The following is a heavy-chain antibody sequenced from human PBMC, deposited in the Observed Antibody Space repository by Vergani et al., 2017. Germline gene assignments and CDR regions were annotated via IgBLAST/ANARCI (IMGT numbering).Heavy chain of an antibody. CDR2: INPNKGGT. Sequence: QVQLVQSGAEVKKPGASVNVSCKASGYTFTDYYIHWVRQAPGQGLEWMGGINPNKGGTNYAQKFQGRVTMTRDTSMSTAYVELSSLRSDDTAVYYCSRDYGMDVWGQGTTVTVSS. CDR3: SRDYGMDV. V-gene: IGHV1-2*02. J-gene: IGHJ6*02. CDR1: GYTFTDYY.